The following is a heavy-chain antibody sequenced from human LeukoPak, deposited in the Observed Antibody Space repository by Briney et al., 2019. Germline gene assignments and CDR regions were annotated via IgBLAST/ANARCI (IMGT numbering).Heavy chain of an antibody. J-gene: IGHJ4*02. CDR2: IWYDGSNK. CDR3: ARDATRGGDFDY. CDR1: GFTFSSYG. Sequence: GRSLRLSCAASGFTFSSYGMHWVRQAPGKGLEWVAVIWYDGSNKYYADSVKGRFTISRDNSKNTLYLQMNSLRAEDTAVYYCARDATRGGDFDYWGQGTLVTVSS. D-gene: IGHD2-21*01. V-gene: IGHV3-33*01.